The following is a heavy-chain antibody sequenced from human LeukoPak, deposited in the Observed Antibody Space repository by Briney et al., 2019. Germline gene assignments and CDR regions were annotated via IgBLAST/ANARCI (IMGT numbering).Heavy chain of an antibody. CDR3: ARKLRLGGNWFDP. V-gene: IGHV1-69*13. J-gene: IGHJ5*02. CDR2: IIPISGTT. CDR1: GGTFTSYA. D-gene: IGHD1-26*01. Sequence: SVKVSCKTSGGTFTSYAIAWVRQAPGQGLEWMGKIIPISGTTNYAQKFQGRVTFTADESTSTAYMELSSLRSEDTALYYCARKLRLGGNWFDPWGQGTLVSVSS.